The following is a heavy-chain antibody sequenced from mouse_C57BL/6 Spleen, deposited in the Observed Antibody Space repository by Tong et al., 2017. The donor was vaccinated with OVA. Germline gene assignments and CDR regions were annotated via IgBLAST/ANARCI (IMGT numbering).Heavy chain of an antibody. CDR3: AKTYGTSYDYYCDY. D-gene: IGHD2-4*01. CDR1: GYTFTGYW. V-gene: IGHV1-9*01. CDR2: ILPGSGST. Sequence: VQLQESGAELMKPGASVKLSCKATGYTFTGYWIEWVKQGPGHGLEWIGEILPGSGSTNYNEKFKGKATFTADTSSSTAYMQLSSLTSEDSAVYFCAKTYGTSYDYYCDYGGQGTALTVSA. J-gene: IGHJ2*01.